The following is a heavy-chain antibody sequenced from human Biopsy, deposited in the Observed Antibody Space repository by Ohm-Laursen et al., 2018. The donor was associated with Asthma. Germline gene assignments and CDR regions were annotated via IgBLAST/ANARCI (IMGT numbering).Heavy chain of an antibody. CDR1: GGTFSNFA. V-gene: IGHV1-69*13. Sequence: SVKVSCKAPGGTFSNFAISWVRQAPGQGLEWLGGIMTVFGTTNYAQKFQGRVTITADESTSTAYMEVTSLRSEDTAIYYCARCQVGYSSGWSLLLKKIYYSGMDIWGKGTAVTVSS. D-gene: IGHD6-19*01. CDR3: ARCQVGYSSGWSLLLKKIYYSGMDI. CDR2: IMTVFGTT. J-gene: IGHJ6*04.